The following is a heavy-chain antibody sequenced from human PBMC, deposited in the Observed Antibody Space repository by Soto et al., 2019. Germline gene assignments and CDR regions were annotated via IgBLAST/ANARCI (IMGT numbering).Heavy chain of an antibody. CDR1: GGSISSITYY. V-gene: IGHV4-39*01. CDR2: IYYNGST. D-gene: IGHD3-10*01. Sequence: QLQLQESGPGLVKPSETLSLTCTVSGGSISSITYYWAWIRQPPGKGLEWIGNIYYNGSTYYNPSPKSRVTVSVDTSKNQFSLKLSSVTAADTAVFYCARRRLLWFGKTYYYYGMDVWGQGTTVTVSS. J-gene: IGHJ6*02. CDR3: ARRRLLWFGKTYYYYGMDV.